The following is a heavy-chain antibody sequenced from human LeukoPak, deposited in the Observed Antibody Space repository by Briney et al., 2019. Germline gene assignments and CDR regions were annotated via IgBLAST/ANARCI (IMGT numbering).Heavy chain of an antibody. Sequence: ASVKVSCKASGYTFTSYGISWVRQAPGQGLEWMGWISAYNGNTNYALKLQGRVTMTTDTSTSTAYMELRSLRSDDTAVYYCARNKQNYYDSSGYYYVLDYWGQGTLVTVSS. CDR2: ISAYNGNT. V-gene: IGHV1-18*01. CDR1: GYTFTSYG. D-gene: IGHD3-22*01. J-gene: IGHJ4*02. CDR3: ARNKQNYYDSSGYYYVLDY.